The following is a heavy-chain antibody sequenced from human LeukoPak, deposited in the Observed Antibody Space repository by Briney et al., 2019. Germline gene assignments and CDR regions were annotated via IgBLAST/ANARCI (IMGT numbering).Heavy chain of an antibody. V-gene: IGHV3-7*01. D-gene: IGHD3-9*01. J-gene: IGHJ4*02. CDR3: AREGKDILTGYYSLSFDY. CDR1: GFTFSNYW. CDR2: MNQDGSGK. Sequence: GESLRLSCAASGFTFSNYWMTWVRQAPGKGLEWVANMNQDGSGKYYVDSVKGRFAISRDNAKNSLYLQMNSLRGGDTAVYYCAREGKDILTGYYSLSFDYWGQGILVTVSS.